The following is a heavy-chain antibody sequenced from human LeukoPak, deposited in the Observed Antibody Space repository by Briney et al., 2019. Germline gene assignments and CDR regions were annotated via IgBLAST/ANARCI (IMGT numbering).Heavy chain of an antibody. Sequence: EESLKISCKGSGYSFTSYWIVWVRQMPGKGLEWMGIIYPSDSDTTYSPTFQGQVTISADKSIATAYLQWSSLEASDTAMYYCARALSGSYSYSFDYWGQGTLVTVSS. J-gene: IGHJ4*02. CDR2: IYPSDSDT. CDR3: ARALSGSYSYSFDY. V-gene: IGHV5-51*01. CDR1: GYSFTSYW. D-gene: IGHD1-26*01.